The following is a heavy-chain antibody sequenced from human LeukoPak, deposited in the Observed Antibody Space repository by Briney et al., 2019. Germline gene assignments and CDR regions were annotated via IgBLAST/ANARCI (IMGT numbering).Heavy chain of an antibody. D-gene: IGHD3-10*01. J-gene: IGHJ3*01. CDR3: AKDSYVSGRPLHTFDV. Sequence: GGSLRRPCAASGFTFAIHAMTWVRQAPGKGLEWVSGISGDGASTHCAESVKGQFTISRDNSQNTLFLQMNSLRVEDTAIYYCAKDSYVSGRPLHTFDVWGQGTMVTVSS. CDR2: ISGDGAST. V-gene: IGHV3-23*01. CDR1: GFTFAIHA.